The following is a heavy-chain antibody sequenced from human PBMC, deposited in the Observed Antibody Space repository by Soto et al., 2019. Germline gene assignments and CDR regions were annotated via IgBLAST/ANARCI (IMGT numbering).Heavy chain of an antibody. CDR1: GGYIRSGGNS. CDR3: VRGVLRTFDY. J-gene: IGHJ4*02. CDR2: IYYSGST. V-gene: IGHV4-31*03. Sequence: QVQLQESGPGLVKPSHTLSLTCTVSGGYIRSGGNSWSWIRQHSGKGLEWIGYIYYSGSTYYNPSLQSRLTISLDTSKNQFSLKLSSVTAADTAVYYCVRGVLRTFDYWGRGTLVTVSS.